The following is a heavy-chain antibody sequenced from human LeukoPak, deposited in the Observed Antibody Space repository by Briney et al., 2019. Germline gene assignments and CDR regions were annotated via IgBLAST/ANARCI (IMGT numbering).Heavy chain of an antibody. CDR3: ARGKRRVQLERHFDY. V-gene: IGHV4-59*12. CDR2: IYYSGST. J-gene: IGHJ4*02. CDR1: GGSISSYY. D-gene: IGHD1-1*01. Sequence: PSETLSLTCTVSGGSISSYYWSWIRQPPGKGLEWIVYIYYSGSTNYNPSLKSRVTISVDTSKNQFSLKLSSVTAADTAVYYCARGKRRVQLERHFDYWGQGTLVTVSS.